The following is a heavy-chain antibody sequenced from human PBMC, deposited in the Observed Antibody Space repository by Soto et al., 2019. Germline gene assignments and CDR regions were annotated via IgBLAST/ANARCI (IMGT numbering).Heavy chain of an antibody. CDR3: ARGQLVWYGDLTPYHRDMDV. D-gene: IGHD3-10*01. V-gene: IGHV4-34*01. CDR2: FSHDGGT. J-gene: IGHJ6*02. CDR1: GGSFDDFY. Sequence: SETLSLTCAFYGGSFDDFYCSCVRQSPGKGLKKVGEFSHDGGTNYSPSLASRVSISVDTSKNQFSLHLRSVTAADTGLYYCARGQLVWYGDLTPYHRDMDVWGQGTTVT.